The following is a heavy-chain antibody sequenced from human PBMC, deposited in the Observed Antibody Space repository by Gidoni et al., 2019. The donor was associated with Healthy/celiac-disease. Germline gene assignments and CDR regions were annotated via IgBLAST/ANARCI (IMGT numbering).Heavy chain of an antibody. CDR2: ISYDGSNK. CDR1: GFTFSSYA. Sequence: QVQLVEYGGGVVQPGRSLRRSCAASGFTFSSYAMHWVRHAPGKGLEWVAVISYDGSNKYYADSVKGRFTISRDNSKNTLYLQMNSLRAEDTAVYYCARDRGSRSYCFDYWGQGTLVTVSS. V-gene: IGHV3-30-3*01. J-gene: IGHJ4*02. CDR3: ARDRGSRSYCFDY. D-gene: IGHD2-15*01.